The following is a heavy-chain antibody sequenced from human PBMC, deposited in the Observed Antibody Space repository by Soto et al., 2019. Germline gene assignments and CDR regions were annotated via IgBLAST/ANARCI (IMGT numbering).Heavy chain of an antibody. CDR1: GFTFSSYA. J-gene: IGHJ6*02. CDR3: AKVGRSSGWEDYYYYYGMDV. V-gene: IGHV3-23*01. Sequence: GGSLRLSCAASGFTFSSYAMSWVRQAPGKGLEWVSAISGSGGSTYYADSVKGRFTISRDNSKNTLYLQMNSLRAENTAVYYCAKVGRSSGWEDYYYYYGMDVWGQGTTVTVSS. D-gene: IGHD6-19*01. CDR2: ISGSGGST.